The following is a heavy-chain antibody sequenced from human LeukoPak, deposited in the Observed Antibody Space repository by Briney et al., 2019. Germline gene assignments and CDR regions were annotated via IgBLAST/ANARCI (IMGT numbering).Heavy chain of an antibody. D-gene: IGHD1-26*01. CDR3: ANDDVGYYFVY. J-gene: IGHJ4*02. CDR1: GFTFNNYA. CDR2: SNGYLGST. V-gene: IGHV3-23*01. Sequence: GGSLRLSCAASGFTFNNYAMSWFRQAPGKGLEWVSSSNGYLGSTYYTDSVKGRFTISRDNSKNTLFLQMNSLRAEDTAVYYCANDDVGYYFVYWGQGTLVTVSS.